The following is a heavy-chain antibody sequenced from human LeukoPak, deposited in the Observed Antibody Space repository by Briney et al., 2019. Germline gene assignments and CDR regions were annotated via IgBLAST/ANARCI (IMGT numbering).Heavy chain of an antibody. D-gene: IGHD2-21*01. CDR2: IGSDANT. CDR3: AKDILRWSFDS. CDR1: GFTFSRNA. J-gene: IGHJ4*02. Sequence: GGSLRLSCAASGFTFSRNAMAWVRQAPGKGLEWVAGIGSDANTHYADSVRGRITISRDNSKNTVSLQMSSLRAEDTAVYYCAKDILRWSFDSWGQGILVTVSS. V-gene: IGHV3-23*01.